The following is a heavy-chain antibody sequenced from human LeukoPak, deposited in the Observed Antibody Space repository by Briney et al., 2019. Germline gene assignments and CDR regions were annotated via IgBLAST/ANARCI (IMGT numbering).Heavy chain of an antibody. CDR1: GGSITNYY. Sequence: SETLSLTCSVSGGSITNYYWSWIRQPPGKGLEWIGYIYFSGVTKHNPYSPSLTSRVTISADTSKNQISLKLNSVTAADTAVYYCARHFGEIYDSNGHYYLDYWGQGILVTVSS. CDR3: ARHFGEIYDSNGHYYLDY. D-gene: IGHD3-22*01. CDR2: IYFSGVT. J-gene: IGHJ4*02. V-gene: IGHV4-59*01.